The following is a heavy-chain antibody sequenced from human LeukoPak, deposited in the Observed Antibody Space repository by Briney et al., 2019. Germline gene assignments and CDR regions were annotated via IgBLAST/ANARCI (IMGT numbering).Heavy chain of an antibody. J-gene: IGHJ4*02. D-gene: IGHD6-19*01. CDR3: AREDQWLLHFDH. CDR1: GGSLSGYY. V-gene: IGHV4-34*01. CDR2: INHSGST. Sequence: SETLSLTCAVYGGSLSGYYWSWIRQPPGKGLEWIGEINHSGSTNYNPSLKSRVTISVDTSKNQFSLKLSSVTAADTAVYYCAREDQWLLHFDHWGQGVLVTVSS.